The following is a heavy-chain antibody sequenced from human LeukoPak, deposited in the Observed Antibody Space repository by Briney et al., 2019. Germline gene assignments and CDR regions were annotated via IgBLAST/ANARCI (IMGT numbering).Heavy chain of an antibody. D-gene: IGHD2-2*02. V-gene: IGHV1-69*04. CDR2: IIPILGIA. CDR3: AREGYCSSTSCYTLKH. CDR1: GGTFSSYA. Sequence: ASVKVSCEASGGTFSSYAISWVRQAPGQGLEWMGRIIPILGIANYAQKFQGRVTITADESTSTAYMELSSLRSEDTAVYYCAREGYCSSTSCYTLKHWGQGTLVTVSS. J-gene: IGHJ1*01.